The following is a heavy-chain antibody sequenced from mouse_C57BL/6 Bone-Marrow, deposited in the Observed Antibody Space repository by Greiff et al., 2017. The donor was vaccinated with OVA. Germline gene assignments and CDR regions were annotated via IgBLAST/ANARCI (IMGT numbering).Heavy chain of an antibody. V-gene: IGHV5-4*01. CDR1: GFTFSSYA. CDR3: ASPSSPWFAY. CDR2: ISDGGSYT. J-gene: IGHJ3*01. D-gene: IGHD1-1*01. Sequence: EVQVVESGGGLVKPGGSLKLSCAASGFTFSSYAMSWVRQTPEKRLEWVATISDGGSYTYYPDNVKGRFTISRDNAKNNLYLQMSHLKSEDTAMYYCASPSSPWFAYWGQGTLVTVSA.